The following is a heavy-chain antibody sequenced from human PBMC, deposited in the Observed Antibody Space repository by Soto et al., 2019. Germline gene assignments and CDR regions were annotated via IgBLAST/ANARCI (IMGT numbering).Heavy chain of an antibody. V-gene: IGHV4-4*07. J-gene: IGHJ4*02. Sequence: TLSLTCIVSGGSISGYYWSWIRQPAGKALEWIGRIYSDGTTNYNPSLKGRGTMSVDTSKKQISLKLTSVTAADTAMYYCARDRGYRSGSFESWGQGVLVTVSS. CDR3: ARDRGYRSGSFES. D-gene: IGHD5-18*01. CDR1: GGSISGYY. CDR2: IYSDGTT.